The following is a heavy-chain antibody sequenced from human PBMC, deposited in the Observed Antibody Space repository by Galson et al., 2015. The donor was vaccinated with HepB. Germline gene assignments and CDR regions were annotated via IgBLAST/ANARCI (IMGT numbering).Heavy chain of an antibody. Sequence: SLRLSCAASGFTFSSYAMHWLRQAPGKGLEWVSVISYVGSVKYYAASVKGRFTISRDNSKNTLYLQMDSLRVEDTAVYYCAKVRALDTTGYPDAFDIWGQGTMVTVSS. D-gene: IGHD3-9*01. CDR3: AKVRALDTTGYPDAFDI. CDR2: ISYVGSVK. CDR1: GFTFSSYA. V-gene: IGHV3-30-3*01. J-gene: IGHJ3*02.